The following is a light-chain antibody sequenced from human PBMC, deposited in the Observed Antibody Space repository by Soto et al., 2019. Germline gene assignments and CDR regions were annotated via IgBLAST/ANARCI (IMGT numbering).Light chain of an antibody. CDR3: SSYTSSSTSYV. V-gene: IGLV2-14*01. Sequence: QFVLTQPASVSGSPGQSITISCTGTSSDVGGYNYVSWYQQHPGKAPKLMIYEVSNRPSGVSNRFSGSKSGNTASLTISGLQAEDEADYYCSSYTSSSTSYVFGTGTKVTVL. J-gene: IGLJ1*01. CDR1: SSDVGGYNY. CDR2: EVS.